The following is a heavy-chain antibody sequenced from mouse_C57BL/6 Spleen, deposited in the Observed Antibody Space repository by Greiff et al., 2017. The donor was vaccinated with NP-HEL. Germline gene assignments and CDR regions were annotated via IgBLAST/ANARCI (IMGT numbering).Heavy chain of an antibody. CDR3: ARDGEVTTAHYFDY. V-gene: IGHV5-4*01. CDR1: GFTFSSYA. D-gene: IGHD2-2*01. Sequence: EVMLVESGGGLVKPGGSLKLSCAASGFTFSSYAMSWVRQTPEKRLEWVATISDGGSYTYYPDNVKGRFTISRDNAKNNLYLQMSHLKSEDTAMYYCARDGEVTTAHYFDYWGQGTTLTVSS. J-gene: IGHJ2*01. CDR2: ISDGGSYT.